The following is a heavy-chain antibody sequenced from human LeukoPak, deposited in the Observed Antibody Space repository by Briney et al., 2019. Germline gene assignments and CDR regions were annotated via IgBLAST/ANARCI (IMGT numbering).Heavy chain of an antibody. CDR3: AKDFKGYDYVWGSYRYTGFYY. V-gene: IGHV3-23*01. CDR1: GFTFSSYA. CDR2: ISGSGGST. D-gene: IGHD3-16*02. Sequence: PGGSLRLSCAASGFTFSSYAMSWARQAPGKGLEWVSAISGSGGSTYYADSVKGRFTISRDNSKNTLYLQMNSLRAEDTAVYYCAKDFKGYDYVWGSYRYTGFYYWGQGTLVTVSS. J-gene: IGHJ4*02.